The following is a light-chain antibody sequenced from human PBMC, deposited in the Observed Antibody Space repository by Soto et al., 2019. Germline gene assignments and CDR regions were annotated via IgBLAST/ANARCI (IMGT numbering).Light chain of an antibody. CDR1: NSDVGGHNY. CDR2: QVS. V-gene: IGLV2-14*01. J-gene: IGLJ2*01. CDR3: SSYTASGTVV. Sequence: QSALTQPASVSGSPGQSITISCTGTNSDVGGHNYVSWCQQHPGKAPKLMIYQVSNRPSGVSNRFSGSKSGNTASLTISGLQAEDEADYYSSSYTASGTVVFGGGTKLTVL.